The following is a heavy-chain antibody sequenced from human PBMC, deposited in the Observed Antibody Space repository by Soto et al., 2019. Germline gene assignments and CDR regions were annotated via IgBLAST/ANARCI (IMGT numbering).Heavy chain of an antibody. V-gene: IGHV1-69*13. CDR3: ARTTVAGTAGSRIDY. CDR1: GGTFGSHG. CDR2: LIAMLGTP. J-gene: IGHJ4*02. Sequence: SVKVSCKASGGTFGSHGIAWVRQAPGQGLEWMGGLIAMLGTPTYAKKVQGRATITAGESLTSSYLELRSLRSDDTAVYYCARTTVAGTAGSRIDYWGQGTLVTVSS. D-gene: IGHD6-19*01.